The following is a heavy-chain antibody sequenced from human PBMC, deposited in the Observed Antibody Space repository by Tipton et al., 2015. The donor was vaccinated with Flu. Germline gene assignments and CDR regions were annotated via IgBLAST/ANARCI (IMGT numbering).Heavy chain of an antibody. D-gene: IGHD3-10*02. CDR2: VYQSGST. CDR3: ASFVRPYFTNGLAV. J-gene: IGHJ6*02. V-gene: IGHV4-39*07. Sequence: TLSLTCTVSGAPVSSSAYYWAWVRQPPGKGLEWIGNVYQSGSTSHNPSLKSRVTISIDTSTDQFFLKLKSVTAADTAVYFCASFVRPYFTNGLAVWGQGTTVTVSS. CDR1: GAPVSSSAYY.